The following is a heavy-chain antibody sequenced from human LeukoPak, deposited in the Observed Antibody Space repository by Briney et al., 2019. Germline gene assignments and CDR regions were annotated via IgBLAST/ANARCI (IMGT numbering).Heavy chain of an antibody. CDR1: GFTFSSYE. D-gene: IGHD6-19*01. CDR2: ISSSGSTI. V-gene: IGHV3-48*03. J-gene: IGHJ4*02. Sequence: GGSLRLSCAASGFTFSSYEMNWVRQAPGKGLEWVSYISSSGSTIYYADSVKDRFTISRDNAKNSLYLQMNSLRAEDTAVYYCARSISAVYSSGWYEGRYFDYWGQGTLVTVSS. CDR3: ARSISAVYSSGWYEGRYFDY.